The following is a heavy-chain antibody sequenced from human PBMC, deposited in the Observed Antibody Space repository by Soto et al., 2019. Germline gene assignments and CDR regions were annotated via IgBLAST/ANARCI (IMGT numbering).Heavy chain of an antibody. CDR3: ARGAPIAAFGY. J-gene: IGHJ4*02. V-gene: IGHV4-59*01. Sequence: SETLSLTCTVSGGSISSYYWSWIRQPPGKGLEWIGYIYYSGSTNYNPSLKSRVIISVDTSKNQFSLKLSSVTAADTAVYYCARGAPIAAFGYWGQGTLVTVSS. D-gene: IGHD2-15*01. CDR2: IYYSGST. CDR1: GGSISSYY.